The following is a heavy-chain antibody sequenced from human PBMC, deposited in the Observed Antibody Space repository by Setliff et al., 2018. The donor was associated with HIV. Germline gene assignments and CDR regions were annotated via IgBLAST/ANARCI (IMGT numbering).Heavy chain of an antibody. CDR3: AREGQATDSFDI. V-gene: IGHV3-48*04. J-gene: IGHJ3*02. CDR1: GFTFSSYS. D-gene: IGHD5-12*01. CDR2: ISNSARTI. Sequence: GGSLRLSCAVSGFTFSSYSMNWVRQAPGKGLEWVSYISNSARTIYYADSVKGRFTISRDNGKDSLYLQMNSLRADDTALYYCAREGQATDSFDIWGQGTMVTVSS.